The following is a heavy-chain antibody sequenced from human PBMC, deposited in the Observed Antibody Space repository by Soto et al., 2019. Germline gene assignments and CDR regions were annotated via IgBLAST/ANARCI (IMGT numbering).Heavy chain of an antibody. CDR3: ARDLYAGTVP. D-gene: IGHD1-1*01. V-gene: IGHV4-34*01. CDR1: GGSFSGYY. Sequence: QVQLQQWGAGLLKPSETLSLTCAVYGGSFSGYYWSWIRQPPGKGLEWIGEINHSGSTNYNPSLKSRVTISVDTSKNQFSLKLSSVTAADTAVYYCARDLYAGTVPWGQGTLVTVSS. CDR2: INHSGST. J-gene: IGHJ5*02.